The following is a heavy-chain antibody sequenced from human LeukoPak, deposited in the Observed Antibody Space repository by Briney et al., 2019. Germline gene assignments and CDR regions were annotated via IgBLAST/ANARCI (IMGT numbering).Heavy chain of an antibody. Sequence: SETLSLTCAVSGGSISSSSYYWGWIRQPPGKGLEWIGSIYYSGSTYYNPSLKSRVTISVDTSKNQFSLKLSSVTAADTAVYYCARGETKAAPFDYWGQGTLVTVSS. CDR2: IYYSGST. D-gene: IGHD3-16*01. V-gene: IGHV4-39*01. CDR3: ARGETKAAPFDY. J-gene: IGHJ4*02. CDR1: GGSISSSSYY.